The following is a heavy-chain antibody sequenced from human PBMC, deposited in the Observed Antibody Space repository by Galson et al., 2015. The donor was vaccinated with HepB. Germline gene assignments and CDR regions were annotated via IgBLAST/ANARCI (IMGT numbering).Heavy chain of an antibody. CDR3: ARHFAPDCSGGSCYGGVDY. Sequence: QSGAEVTKPGESLKISCKGSGYSFTSYWIGWVRQMPGKGLEWMGIIYPGDSDTRYSPSFQGQVTISADKSISTAYLQWSSLKASDTAMYYCARHFAPDCSGGSCYGGVDYWGQGTLVTVSS. CDR2: IYPGDSDT. CDR1: GYSFTSYW. J-gene: IGHJ4*02. D-gene: IGHD2-15*01. V-gene: IGHV5-51*01.